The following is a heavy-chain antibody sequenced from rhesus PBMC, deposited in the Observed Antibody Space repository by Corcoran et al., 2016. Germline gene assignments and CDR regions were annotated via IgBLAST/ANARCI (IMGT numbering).Heavy chain of an antibody. J-gene: IGHJ4*01. CDR1: GFTFSSYA. CDR2: INSGGGST. Sequence: EVQLVETGGGLVQPGGSLRLSCAASGFTFSSYAMQWVRQAPGKGLEWISAINSGGGSTYYADAVKGRFTISRDNSKNTLSLQMNSLRAEDTAVYYCAKDTSEQSGDYWGQGVLVTVSS. D-gene: IGHD2-33*01. CDR3: AKDTSEQSGDY. V-gene: IGHV3-103*01.